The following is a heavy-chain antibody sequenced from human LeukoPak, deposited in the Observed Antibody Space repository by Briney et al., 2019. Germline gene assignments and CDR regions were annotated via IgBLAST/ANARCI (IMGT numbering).Heavy chain of an antibody. CDR3: AVAYGMDV. Sequence: PGGSLRLSCAASGFNIGTYWMSWVRQAPGKGLEWVANIKHDGSEKFYVDSVKGRFTISRDNARKSLYLQMYDLRTEDTAVYYCAVAYGMDVWGQGTTVTVS. J-gene: IGHJ6*02. V-gene: IGHV3-7*01. CDR2: IKHDGSEK. CDR1: GFNIGTYW.